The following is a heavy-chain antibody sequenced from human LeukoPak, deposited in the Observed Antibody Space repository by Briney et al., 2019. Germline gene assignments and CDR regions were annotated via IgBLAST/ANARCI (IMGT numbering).Heavy chain of an antibody. D-gene: IGHD6-19*01. CDR1: GFTFSSYE. V-gene: IGHV3-48*03. CDR2: ISSSGSTI. J-gene: IGHJ5*02. CDR3: AREGIAVAVGQNWFDP. Sequence: GGSLRLSCAASGFTFSSYEMNWVRQAPGKGLEWVSYISSSGSTIYYADSVKGRFTISRDNAKNSLYLQMNSLRAEDTAVYYCAREGIAVAVGQNWFDPWGQGTLVTVSS.